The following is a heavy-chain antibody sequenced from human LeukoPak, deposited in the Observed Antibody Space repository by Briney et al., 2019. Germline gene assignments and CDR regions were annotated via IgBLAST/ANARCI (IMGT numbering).Heavy chain of an antibody. CDR3: ASYTLGGNGYSNPDAFDI. V-gene: IGHV3-48*03. J-gene: IGHJ3*02. D-gene: IGHD4-11*01. CDR2: ISGSGSII. Sequence: GGSLRLSCAASGFSFSRFEMNWVRQVPGKGLEWVSYISGSGSIIYYADSVRGRFTISRDNAKNSLYLQMNSLRAEDTAVYYCASYTLGGNGYSNPDAFDIWGQGTMVTVSS. CDR1: GFSFSRFE.